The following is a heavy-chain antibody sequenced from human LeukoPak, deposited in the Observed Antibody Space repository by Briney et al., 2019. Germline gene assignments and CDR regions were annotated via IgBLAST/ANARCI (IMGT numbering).Heavy chain of an antibody. CDR2: IWYDGSNK. Sequence: GGSLRLSCAASGFTFSSYGMHWVRQAPGKGLEWVTVIWYDGSNKYYAGSVKGRFTISRDNSKNTLYLQMNSLRAEDTAVYYCARGSMTTVTKIDYWGQGTLVTVSS. CDR1: GFTFSSYG. CDR3: ARGSMTTVTKIDY. V-gene: IGHV3-33*01. J-gene: IGHJ4*02. D-gene: IGHD4-17*01.